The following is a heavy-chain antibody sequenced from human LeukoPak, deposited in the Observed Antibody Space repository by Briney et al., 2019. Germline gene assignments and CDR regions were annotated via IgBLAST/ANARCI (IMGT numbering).Heavy chain of an antibody. D-gene: IGHD3-3*01. CDR3: ARAGVAHPYYYYYYMDV. CDR2: IYYSGST. CDR1: GGSISSYY. Sequence: SETLSLTCTVSGGSISSYYWSWIRQPPGRGLEWIGYIYYSGSTNYNPSLKSRVTISVDTSKNQFSLKLSSETAADTAVYYCARAGVAHPYYYYYYMDVWGKGTTVTVSS. V-gene: IGHV4-59*01. J-gene: IGHJ6*03.